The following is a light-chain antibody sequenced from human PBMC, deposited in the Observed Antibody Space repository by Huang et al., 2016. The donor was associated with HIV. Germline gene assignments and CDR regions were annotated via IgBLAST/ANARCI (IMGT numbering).Light chain of an antibody. CDR1: ERVGSN. J-gene: IGKJ1*01. CDR2: GAS. Sequence: EVVMTQSPATLSVSPGERATLFCRASERVGSNLAWFQLKPGQAPRLLIYGASTRSTGTPARCSGSGSGTVFTLTISSLQSEDSAVYFCQQYHIYWTFGQGTKVEFK. CDR3: QQYHIYWT. V-gene: IGKV3-15*01.